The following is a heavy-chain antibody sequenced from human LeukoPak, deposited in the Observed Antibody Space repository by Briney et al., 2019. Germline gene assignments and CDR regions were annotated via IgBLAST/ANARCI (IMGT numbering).Heavy chain of an antibody. CDR3: ARARDGYRTDYFDY. Sequence: PGESLRLSCAASGFTFSNGWMTWVRQAPGKGLEWVAVIWYDGSNKYYADSVKGRFTISRDNSKNTLYLQMNSLRAEDTAVYYCARARDGYRTDYFDYWGQGTLVTVSS. CDR1: GFTFSNGW. CDR2: IWYDGSNK. V-gene: IGHV3-33*08. D-gene: IGHD5-24*01. J-gene: IGHJ4*02.